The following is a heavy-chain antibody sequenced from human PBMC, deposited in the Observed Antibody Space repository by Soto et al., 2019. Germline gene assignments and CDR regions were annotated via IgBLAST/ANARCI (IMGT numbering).Heavy chain of an antibody. V-gene: IGHV1-8*01. CDR2: MNPNRGNT. D-gene: IGHD6-19*01. J-gene: IGHJ4*02. CDR3: ASAIAVASTGFDY. CDR1: GYTFTSYD. Sequence: QVQLVQSGAELKKPGASVKVSCKASGYTFTSYDINWVRQATGQGLEWRGWMNPNRGNTGYAHKFQGRVTMTKNTPIGTAYMELSSLRSEDTAVYYCASAIAVASTGFDYWGQGTLVTVAS.